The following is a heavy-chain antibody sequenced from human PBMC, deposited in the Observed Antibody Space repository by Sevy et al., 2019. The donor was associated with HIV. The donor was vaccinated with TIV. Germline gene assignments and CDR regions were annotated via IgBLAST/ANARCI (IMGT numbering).Heavy chain of an antibody. Sequence: GGSLRLSCVVSGLTFSNYWMTWVRQAPGKGLEWVANIKEDGSEKYYLFSVKDRFTISRDNAKNSLFLQTNSLRVDDTGVYYCATGAGLWGQGTLVTVSS. D-gene: IGHD6-19*01. V-gene: IGHV3-7*01. CDR2: IKEDGSEK. CDR3: ATGAGL. J-gene: IGHJ4*02. CDR1: GLTFSNYW.